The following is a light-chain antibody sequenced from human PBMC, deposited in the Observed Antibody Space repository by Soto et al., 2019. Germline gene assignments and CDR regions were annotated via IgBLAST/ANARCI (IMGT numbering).Light chain of an antibody. J-gene: IGKJ1*01. CDR2: GAS. Sequence: EIVLTQSPGTRSLSPGERATLSCRASQSVSSSYLAWYQHKPGQAPRLLIYGASSRATGIPDRFSGSGSGTDFTLTISSLEPEDFAVYYCQQYGTSPRSFGQGTKVEIK. V-gene: IGKV3-20*01. CDR1: QSVSSSY. CDR3: QQYGTSPRS.